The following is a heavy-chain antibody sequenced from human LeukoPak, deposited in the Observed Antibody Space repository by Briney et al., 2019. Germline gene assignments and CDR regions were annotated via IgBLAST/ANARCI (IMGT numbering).Heavy chain of an antibody. J-gene: IGHJ5*02. CDR2: ISGSGGST. D-gene: IGHD3-3*01. CDR1: GFTFSGYA. V-gene: IGHV3-23*01. Sequence: GGSLRLSCAASGFTFSGYAMSWVRQAPGKGLEWVSGISGSGGSTKYADSVKGRFTISRDNSKNTLSLQMSSLRAEDTAVYYCARVPDYDFWSGYRGLFDPWGQGTLVTVSS. CDR3: ARVPDYDFWSGYRGLFDP.